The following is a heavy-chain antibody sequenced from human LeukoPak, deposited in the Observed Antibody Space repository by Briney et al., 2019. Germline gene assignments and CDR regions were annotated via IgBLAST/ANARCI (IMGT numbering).Heavy chain of an antibody. J-gene: IGHJ3*02. Sequence: GGSPRLSCAVSGFTFNYYDMHWVRQAPGKGLEWVSAISGSGGSTYYADSVKGRFTISRDNSKNTLYLQMSSLRAEDTAVYYCAKHRTVGILGAFDIWGQGTMVTVSS. CDR2: ISGSGGST. V-gene: IGHV3-23*01. CDR1: GFTFNYYD. CDR3: AKHRTVGILGAFDI. D-gene: IGHD7-27*01.